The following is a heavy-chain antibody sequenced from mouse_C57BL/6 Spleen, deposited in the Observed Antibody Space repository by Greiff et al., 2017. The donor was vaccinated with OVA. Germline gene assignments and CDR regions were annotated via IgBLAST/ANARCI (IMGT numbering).Heavy chain of an antibody. CDR2: IYPGDGDT. J-gene: IGHJ2*01. Sequence: VKLQESGPELVKPGASVKISCKASGYAFSSSWMNWVKQRPGKGLEWIGRIYPGDGDTNYNGKFKGKATLTADKSSSTAYMQLSSLTSEDSAVYFCARSSYGNYGYWGQGTTLTVSS. D-gene: IGHD2-10*01. CDR1: GYAFSSSW. V-gene: IGHV1-82*01. CDR3: ARSSYGNYGY.